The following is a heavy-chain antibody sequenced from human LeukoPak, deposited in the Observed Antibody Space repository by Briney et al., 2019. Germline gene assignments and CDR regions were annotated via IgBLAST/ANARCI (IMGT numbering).Heavy chain of an antibody. CDR3: ARMVRGMNYYYYYYMDV. Sequence: GGSLRLSCAASGFTFSSYSMNWVRQAPGKGLEWVSSISSSSSYIYYADSVKGRFTISRDNAKNSLYLQMNSLRAEDTAVYYCARMVRGMNYYYYYYMDVWGKGTTVTVSS. CDR1: GFTFSSYS. V-gene: IGHV3-21*01. CDR2: ISSSSSYI. J-gene: IGHJ6*03. D-gene: IGHD3-10*01.